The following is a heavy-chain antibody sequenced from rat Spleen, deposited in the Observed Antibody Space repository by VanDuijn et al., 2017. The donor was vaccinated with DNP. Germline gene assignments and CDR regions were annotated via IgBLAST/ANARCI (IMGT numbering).Heavy chain of an antibody. CDR3: ARHAGIRIDYFDY. D-gene: IGHD4-3*01. Sequence: EVQLVESGGDLVQPGRSLKLSCAASGFTFSNYDMAWVRQAPTKGLELVAYISYAGGSTYHGDSVKGRFTISRDNGKSTLFLQMNSLRSEDMATYYCARHAGIRIDYFDYWGQGVMVTVSS. CDR2: ISYAGGST. V-gene: IGHV5-22*01. J-gene: IGHJ2*01. CDR1: GFTFSNYD.